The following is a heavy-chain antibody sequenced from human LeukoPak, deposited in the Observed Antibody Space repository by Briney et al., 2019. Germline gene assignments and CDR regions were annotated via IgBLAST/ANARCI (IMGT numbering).Heavy chain of an antibody. Sequence: GGSLRLSCAASGFTVSSNYMSWVRQAPGKGLEWVSVIYSGGSTYYADSVKGRLTIPRDNSKNTLYLQMNSLRAEDTAVYYCASHWRGYCSSTSCYANRGDYYGMDVWGQGTTVTVSS. CDR2: IYSGGST. CDR1: GFTVSSNY. V-gene: IGHV3-66*04. J-gene: IGHJ6*02. CDR3: ASHWRGYCSSTSCYANRGDYYGMDV. D-gene: IGHD2-2*01.